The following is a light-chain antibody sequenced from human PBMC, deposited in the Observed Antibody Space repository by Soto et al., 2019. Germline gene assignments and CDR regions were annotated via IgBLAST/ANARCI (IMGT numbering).Light chain of an antibody. V-gene: IGKV3-15*01. Sequence: EIVLAQAPATLSVSPGERATPFCRASQSVSSNVAWYQHKPGQAPRLLIYGASTRTTGIPARFSGSGSGTDFTLTISSLQSEDFAVYYCQQYKYLSSWAFGQGTKVDIK. CDR2: GAS. J-gene: IGKJ1*01. CDR1: QSVSSN. CDR3: QQYKYLSSWA.